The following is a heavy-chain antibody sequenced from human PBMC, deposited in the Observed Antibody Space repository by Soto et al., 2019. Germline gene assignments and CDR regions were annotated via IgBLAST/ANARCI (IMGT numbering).Heavy chain of an antibody. V-gene: IGHV3-30*18. CDR2: ISYDGSNK. CDR3: AKDLLHQWLVPGPFDY. CDR1: GFTFSSYG. J-gene: IGHJ4*02. Sequence: LRLSCAASGFTFSSYGMHWVRQAPGKGLEWVAVISYDGSNKYYADSVKGRFTISRDNSKNTLYLQMNSLRAEDTAVYYCAKDLLHQWLVPGPFDYWGQGTLVTVSS. D-gene: IGHD6-19*01.